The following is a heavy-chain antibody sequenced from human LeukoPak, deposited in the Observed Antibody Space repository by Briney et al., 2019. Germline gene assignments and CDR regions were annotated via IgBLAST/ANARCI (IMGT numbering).Heavy chain of an antibody. V-gene: IGHV3-7*01. CDR2: IKQDGSEK. Sequence: GGSLRLSCTVSGFTVSSDSMSWVRQAPGKGLEWVANIKQDGSEKYYVDSVKGRFTISRDNAKNSLYLQMNSLRAEDTAVYDCARESPMVRGPRYYYMDVWGKGTTVTISS. CDR3: ARESPMVRGPRYYYMDV. J-gene: IGHJ6*03. CDR1: GFTVSSDS. D-gene: IGHD3-10*01.